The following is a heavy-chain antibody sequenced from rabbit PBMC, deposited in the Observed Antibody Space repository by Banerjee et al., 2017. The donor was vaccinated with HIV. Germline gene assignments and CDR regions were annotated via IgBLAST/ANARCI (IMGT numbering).Heavy chain of an antibody. CDR1: GFSFSSGYY. J-gene: IGHJ6*01. CDR2: IGVGSGST. CDR3: ARWMLTSNADYSL. Sequence: QEQLEESGGDLVKPGASLTLTCTASGFSFSSGYYMCWVRQAPGKGLEWIACIGVGSGSTYYASWAKGRFTISKTSSTTVTLQMPSLTAADTATYFCARWMLTSNADYSLWGPGTLVTVS. V-gene: IGHV1S45*01. D-gene: IGHD2-1*01.